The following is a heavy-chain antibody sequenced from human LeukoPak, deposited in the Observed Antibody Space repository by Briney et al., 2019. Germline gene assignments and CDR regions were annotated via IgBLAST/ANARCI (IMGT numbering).Heavy chain of an antibody. CDR3: ASSDGYDYPYYFDY. Sequence: ASVKVSCKASGYAFTDYYMHWVRQAPGQGLEWMGWIVPKSGVTNYAQRFQGSVTMTRDTSIGTAYMELSRLRSDDTAVYYCASSDGYDYPYYFDYWGQGTLVTVSS. CDR2: IVPKSGVT. CDR1: GYAFTDYY. D-gene: IGHD5-12*01. J-gene: IGHJ4*02. V-gene: IGHV1-2*02.